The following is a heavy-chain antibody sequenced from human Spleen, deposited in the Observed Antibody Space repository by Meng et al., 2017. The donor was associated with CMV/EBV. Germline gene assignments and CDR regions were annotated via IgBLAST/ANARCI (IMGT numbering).Heavy chain of an antibody. CDR2: IYSVGNT. Sequence: GESLKISCAVSGFTVSTSYMSWVRQAPGKGLEWVSIIYSVGNTYYADSVKGRFTISRDNAKNTLSLQMNSLRVDDTAVYYCARNLVLPAAIQYYYHNYGMDVWGQGTTVTVSS. CDR3: ARNLVLPAAIQYYYHNYGMDV. V-gene: IGHV3-66*02. J-gene: IGHJ6*02. CDR1: GFTVSTSY. D-gene: IGHD2-2*01.